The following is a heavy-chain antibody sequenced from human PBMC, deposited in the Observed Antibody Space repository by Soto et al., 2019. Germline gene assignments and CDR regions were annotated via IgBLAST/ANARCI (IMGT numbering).Heavy chain of an antibody. CDR1: GFTFSSYA. J-gene: IGHJ6*02. CDR3: ERAQLGAYGMDV. Sequence: HPGGSLGLSCAASGFTFSSYAMHWVRQAPGKGLEWVAVISYDGSNKYYADSVKGRFTISRDNSKNTLYLQMNSLRAEDTAVYYCERAQLGAYGMDVWGQGTTVTV. CDR2: ISYDGSNK. V-gene: IGHV3-30-3*01. D-gene: IGHD6-6*01.